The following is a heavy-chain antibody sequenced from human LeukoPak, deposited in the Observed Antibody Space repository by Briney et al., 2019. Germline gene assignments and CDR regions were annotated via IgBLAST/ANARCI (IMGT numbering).Heavy chain of an antibody. J-gene: IGHJ4*02. CDR2: INTDGSST. Sequence: GGSLRLSCAASGFTFSTYWMRSVRQAPGKGLVWVSRINTDGSSTTYADSVKGRFTLSRDNARNTLFLQMNSLRAEDTAVYYCARDPKNNYFDYWGQGTLVTVSS. CDR1: GFTFSTYW. V-gene: IGHV3-74*01. CDR3: ARDPKNNYFDY.